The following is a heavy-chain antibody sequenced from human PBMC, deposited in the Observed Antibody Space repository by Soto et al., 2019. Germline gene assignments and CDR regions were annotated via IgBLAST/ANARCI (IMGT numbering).Heavy chain of an antibody. CDR1: GFTFSSYG. Sequence: PGGSLRLSCAASGFTFSSYGMHWVRQAPGKGLEWVAVISYDGSNKYYADSVKGRFTISRDNSKNTLYLQMNSLRAEDTAVYYCAKEVGSSWKGFDYWGQGTLVTVSS. V-gene: IGHV3-30*18. CDR2: ISYDGSNK. CDR3: AKEVGSSWKGFDY. D-gene: IGHD6-13*01. J-gene: IGHJ4*02.